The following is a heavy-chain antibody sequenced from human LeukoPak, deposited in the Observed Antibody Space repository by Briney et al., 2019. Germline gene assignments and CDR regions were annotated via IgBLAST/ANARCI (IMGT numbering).Heavy chain of an antibody. D-gene: IGHD6-13*01. J-gene: IGHJ4*02. CDR1: GFTFSSYA. V-gene: IGHV3-30*04. Sequence: PGRSLRLSCAASGFTFSSYAMHWVRQAPGKGLEWVAVIPYDGSNKYYADSVKGRFTTSRDNSKNTLYLQMNSLRAEDTAVYYCARDGPAADLYYFDYWGQGTLVTVSS. CDR2: IPYDGSNK. CDR3: ARDGPAADLYYFDY.